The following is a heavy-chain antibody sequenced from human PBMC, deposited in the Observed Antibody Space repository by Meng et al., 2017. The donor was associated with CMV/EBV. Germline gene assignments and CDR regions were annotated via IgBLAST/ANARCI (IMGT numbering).Heavy chain of an antibody. CDR1: GFTFGDYA. D-gene: IGHD1-26*01. J-gene: IGHJ4*02. CDR2: IRSKAYGGTT. V-gene: IGHV3-49*04. CDR3: TRDFEVGATEDY. Sequence: GESLKISCTASGFTFGDYAMSWVRHAPGKGLEWVGFIRSKAYGGTTEYAASVKGRFTISRDDSKSIAYLQMNSLKTEDTAVYYCTRDFEVGATEDYWGQGTLVTVSS.